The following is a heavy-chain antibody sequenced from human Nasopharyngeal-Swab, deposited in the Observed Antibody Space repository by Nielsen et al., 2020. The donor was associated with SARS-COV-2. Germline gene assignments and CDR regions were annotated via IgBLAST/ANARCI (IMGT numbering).Heavy chain of an antibody. D-gene: IGHD3-16*01. CDR3: ARGDYHDYGLDH. CDR2: INHSGST. Sequence: SETLSLTCAVYGGSFSDYFWTWIRQPPGKGLEWIGEINHSGSTNYTPSLKSRVTISVDTSNKQFSLRLSSVTAADTAIYYCARGDYHDYGLDHWDQGTLVTVSS. CDR1: GGSFSDYF. J-gene: IGHJ4*02. V-gene: IGHV4-34*01.